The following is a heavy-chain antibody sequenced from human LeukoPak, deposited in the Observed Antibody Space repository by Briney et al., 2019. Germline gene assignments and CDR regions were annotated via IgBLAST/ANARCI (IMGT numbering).Heavy chain of an antibody. Sequence: GRSLRLSCATTGFNFAEYAMHWVRHTPGKGLEWVSGISWNKDKIDYTDSVKGRFTISRDNAKNSLYLQMNNLRAEDTAVYYCARDLSYYYDSSGPRPSNWFDPWGQGTLVTVSS. CDR1: GFNFAEYA. V-gene: IGHV3-9*01. CDR2: ISWNKDKI. J-gene: IGHJ5*02. D-gene: IGHD3-22*01. CDR3: ARDLSYYYDSSGPRPSNWFDP.